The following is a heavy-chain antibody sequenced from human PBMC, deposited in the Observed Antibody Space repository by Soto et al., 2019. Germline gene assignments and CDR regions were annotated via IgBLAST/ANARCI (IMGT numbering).Heavy chain of an antibody. V-gene: IGHV4-38-2*02. J-gene: IGHJ4*02. Sequence: SETLSLTCAVSGYSISSGYYWGWIRQPPGKGLEWIGSIYHSGTTYYNPSLKSRVTISVDTSKSQFSLTLSSVTAADTAVYYCARDTTFGGVIVMYYFDYWGQGTLVTVSS. D-gene: IGHD3-16*02. CDR3: ARDTTFGGVIVMYYFDY. CDR1: GYSISSGYY. CDR2: IYHSGTT.